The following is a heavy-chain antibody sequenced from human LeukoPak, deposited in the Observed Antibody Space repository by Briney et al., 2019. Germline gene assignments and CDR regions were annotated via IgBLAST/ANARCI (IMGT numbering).Heavy chain of an antibody. D-gene: IGHD2-21*02. CDR1: GFTFSSYA. CDR3: AKTGGGDSLGDY. J-gene: IGHJ4*02. CDR2: ISGNGGSS. Sequence: PGGSLRLSCAASGFTFSSYAMSWVRQAPGKGLEWVSAISGNGGSSYYADSAKARFTISRDNSKNTLYLQMNSLRAEDTAVYYCAKTGGGDSLGDYWGQGTLVTVSS. V-gene: IGHV3-23*01.